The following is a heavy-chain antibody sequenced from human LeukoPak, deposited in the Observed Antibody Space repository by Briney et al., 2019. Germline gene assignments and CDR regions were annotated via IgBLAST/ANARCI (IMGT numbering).Heavy chain of an antibody. Sequence: SETQSLTCTVSGGSISSYYWTWIRQPAGKGLEWIGRIYTSGNTSYNPSFKSRVTMSVDTSKNQFSLNLSSVTAADTAVYYCARVDLRAAFFDYWGQGTLVTVSS. CDR2: IYTSGNT. J-gene: IGHJ4*02. V-gene: IGHV4-4*07. CDR3: ARVDLRAAFFDY. CDR1: GGSISSYY. D-gene: IGHD2-15*01.